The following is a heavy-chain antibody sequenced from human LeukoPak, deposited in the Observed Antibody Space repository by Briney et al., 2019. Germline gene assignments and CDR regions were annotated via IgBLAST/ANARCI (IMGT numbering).Heavy chain of an antibody. CDR2: INSDGSST. Sequence: GGSLRLSCAASGFTFSSYWMHWVRQAPGKGLVWVSRINSDGSSTSYADSVKGRFTISRDNAKNTLYLQMNSLRAEDTAVYYCAREGLWFGELDYWGQGTLVTVSS. CDR1: GFTFSSYW. CDR3: AREGLWFGELDY. D-gene: IGHD3-10*01. J-gene: IGHJ4*02. V-gene: IGHV3-74*01.